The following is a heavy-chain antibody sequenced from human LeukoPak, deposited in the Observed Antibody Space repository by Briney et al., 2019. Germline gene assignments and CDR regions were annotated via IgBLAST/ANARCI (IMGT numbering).Heavy chain of an antibody. Sequence: GASVKVSCKASGYTFITFDINWVRQASGQGLEWMGWMDPQSGKTRFAPRFQGRVLMTSETSISTAYRELSSLRSEDPAVYYCARGAGRRTSIFGEGVTYLYPWGEGSLVFASS. J-gene: IGHJ5*02. D-gene: IGHD3-3*01. V-gene: IGHV1-8*02. CDR1: GYTFITFD. CDR3: ARGAGRRTSIFGEGVTYLYP. CDR2: MDPQSGKT.